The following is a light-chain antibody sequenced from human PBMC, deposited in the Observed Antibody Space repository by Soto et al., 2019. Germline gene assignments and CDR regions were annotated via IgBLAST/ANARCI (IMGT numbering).Light chain of an antibody. CDR1: SSNIGAGYD. Sequence: QSVLTQPPSVSGAPGQRVTISCTGSSSNIGAGYDVHWYQQLPGTVPKLLIYGNTNRPSGVPDRFSGSKSGTSASLAITGLQADEEADYYCQYYDSSRSGYVVFGGGTKLTVL. CDR3: QYYDSSRSGYVV. CDR2: GNT. V-gene: IGLV1-40*01. J-gene: IGLJ3*02.